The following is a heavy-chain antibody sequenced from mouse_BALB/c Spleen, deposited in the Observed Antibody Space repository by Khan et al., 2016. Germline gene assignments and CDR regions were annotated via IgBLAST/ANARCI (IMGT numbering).Heavy chain of an antibody. Sequence: QVQLVQSGPELKKPGETVKISCKASGYTFTDYSMHWVKQAPGKGLKWMGWINNETGEPTYADNFKGRFAFSLETSASTAYLQINNLKTEDTATYFGARSNMTTTPAWDYFCEGTSVIVVS. D-gene: IGHD2-4*01. CDR1: GYTFTDYS. CDR2: INNETGEP. J-gene: IGHJ4*01. V-gene: IGHV9-2-1*01. CDR3: ARSNMTTTPAWDY.